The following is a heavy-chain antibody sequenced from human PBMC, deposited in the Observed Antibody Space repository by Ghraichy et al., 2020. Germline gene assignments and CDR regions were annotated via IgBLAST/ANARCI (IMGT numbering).Heavy chain of an antibody. CDR3: ARDSPCSSTSCYEKKYYFDY. CDR1: GYTFTSYG. D-gene: IGHD2-2*01. CDR2: ISAYNGNT. V-gene: IGHV1-18*01. Sequence: ASVKVSCKASGYTFTSYGISWVRQAPGQGLEWMGWISAYNGNTNYAQKLQGRVTMTTDTSTSTAYMELRSLRSDDTAVYYCARDSPCSSTSCYEKKYYFDYWGQGTLVTVSS. J-gene: IGHJ4*02.